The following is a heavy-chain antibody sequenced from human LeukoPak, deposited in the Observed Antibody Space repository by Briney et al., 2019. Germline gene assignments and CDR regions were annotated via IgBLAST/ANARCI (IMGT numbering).Heavy chain of an antibody. V-gene: IGHV4-34*01. Sequence: SETLSLTCAVYGGSFSGYYWSWIRQPPGKGLEWIGEINHSGSTNYNPSLKSRVTISVDTSKNQFSLKLSSVTAADTAVYYCARGPQLWFGVPLDYWGQGTLVTVSS. CDR1: GGSFSGYY. J-gene: IGHJ4*02. CDR3: ARGPQLWFGVPLDY. D-gene: IGHD3-10*01. CDR2: INHSGST.